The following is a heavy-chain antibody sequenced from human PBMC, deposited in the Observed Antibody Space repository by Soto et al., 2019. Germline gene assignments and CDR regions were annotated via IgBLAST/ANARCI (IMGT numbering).Heavy chain of an antibody. D-gene: IGHD2-2*01. Sequence: SVKVSCKVSGYTLTELSMHWVRQAPGQGLEWMGRIIPILGIANYAQKFQGRVTITADKSTSTAYMELSSLRSEDTAVYYCASIVVVPAAPSSMDVWGQGTTVTVSS. CDR1: GYTLTELS. CDR3: ASIVVVPAAPSSMDV. CDR2: IIPILGIA. V-gene: IGHV1-69*02. J-gene: IGHJ6*02.